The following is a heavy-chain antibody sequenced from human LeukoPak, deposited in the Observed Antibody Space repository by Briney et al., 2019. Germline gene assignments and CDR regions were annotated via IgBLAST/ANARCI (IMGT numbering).Heavy chain of an antibody. V-gene: IGHV1-2*02. J-gene: IGHJ4*02. CDR3: ARDPGDYGGNRFDY. D-gene: IGHD4-23*01. Sequence: GAPVRVSCTASHSTFTHYGISWVRQAPGHRLECMGWMHPNSGGTNYTQKFQGRVTMTRDTSISTAYMELSRMRSDDTAVYYGARDPGDYGGNRFDYWGQGTLVTISS. CDR1: HSTFTHYG. CDR2: MHPNSGGT.